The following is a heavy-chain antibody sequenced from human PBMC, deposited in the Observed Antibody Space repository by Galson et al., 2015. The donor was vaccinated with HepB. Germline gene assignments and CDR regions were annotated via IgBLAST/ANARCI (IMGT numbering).Heavy chain of an antibody. V-gene: IGHV3-7*01. CDR1: GFTFSSYW. J-gene: IGHJ6*02. D-gene: IGHD1-7*01. CDR2: IKQDGSEK. Sequence: SLRLSCAASGFTFSSYWMSWVRQAPGKGLEWVANIKQDGSEKYYVDSVKGRFTISRDNAKNSLYLQMNSLRAEDTAVYYCARVWVGITGTKFHKSTHYYGMDVWGQGTMVTVSS. CDR3: ARVWVGITGTKFHKSTHYYGMDV.